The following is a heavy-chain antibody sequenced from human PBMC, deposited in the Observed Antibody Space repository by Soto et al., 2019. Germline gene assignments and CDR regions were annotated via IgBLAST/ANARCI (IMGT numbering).Heavy chain of an antibody. CDR2: ISACNSNT. Sequence: ASVKVSCKASGYTFTSYGISWVRQAPGQGLEWMGWISACNSNTKYSQKLQGRVTMTTDTSTSTAFMELSSLRSEDTAVYYCARDWIGRFFDYWGQGTQVTVSS. V-gene: IGHV1-18*01. CDR1: GYTFTSYG. CDR3: ARDWIGRFFDY. J-gene: IGHJ4*02. D-gene: IGHD3-3*01.